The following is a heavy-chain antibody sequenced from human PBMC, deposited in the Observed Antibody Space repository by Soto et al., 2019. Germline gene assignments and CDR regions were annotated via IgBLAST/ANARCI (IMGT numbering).Heavy chain of an antibody. CDR3: ARKSGNDGVGGMHV. CDR2: INPNSGGT. V-gene: IGHV1-2*04. D-gene: IGHD5-12*01. J-gene: IGHJ6*02. Sequence: AAVMVSCRASGYTFTAYYMHWVRQAPGQGLEWMGWINPNSGGTNYAQKFQGWVTMTSDTSISTAYMGLSRLRSDDTAVYYCARKSGNDGVGGMHVWGQGTTVTVSS. CDR1: GYTFTAYY.